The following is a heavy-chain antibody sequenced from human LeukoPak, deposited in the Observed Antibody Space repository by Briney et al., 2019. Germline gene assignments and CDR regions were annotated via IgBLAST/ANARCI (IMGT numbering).Heavy chain of an antibody. CDR2: ISSSSSYI. D-gene: IGHD5-24*01. CDR3: AREVEMATIN. Sequence: GGSLSLSCAASGFTFSSYSMNGVRQAPGKGLEWVSSISSSSSYIYYADSVKGRFTISRDNAKNSLYLQMNSLRAEDTAVYYCAREVEMATINWGQGTLVTVSS. V-gene: IGHV3-21*01. J-gene: IGHJ4*02. CDR1: GFTFSSYS.